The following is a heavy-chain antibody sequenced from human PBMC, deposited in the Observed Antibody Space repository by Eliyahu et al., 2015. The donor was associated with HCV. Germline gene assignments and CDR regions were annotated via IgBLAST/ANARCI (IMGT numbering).Heavy chain of an antibody. V-gene: IGHV4-30-4*08. J-gene: IGHJ6*02. CDR3: ARAVNGDLNVDV. CDR1: GVSISSGDYY. CDR2: IYYNGNT. Sequence: QVQLQQSGPGLVKPSQTLSLTCTVSGVSISSGDYYWSWIRXPPGKGLEWIAYIYYNGNTYYNPSLRSRVTISLDTSKNQFSLNLSSVTAADTAVYYCARAVNGDLNVDVWGQGTTVTVSS. D-gene: IGHD2-8*01.